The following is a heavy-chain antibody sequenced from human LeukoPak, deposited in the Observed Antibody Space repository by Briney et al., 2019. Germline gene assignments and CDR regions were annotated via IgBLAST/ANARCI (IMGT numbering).Heavy chain of an antibody. CDR1: GYTFTSYG. D-gene: IGHD3-22*01. CDR2: INPNSGGT. V-gene: IGHV1-2*02. J-gene: IGHJ3*02. CDR3: VKGWDSSGYYAFDI. Sequence: GASVKVSCKASGYTFTSYGISWVRQAPGQGPEWMAWINPNSGGTKYAQKFQGRVTMTRDTSISTAYMEMSRLISDDTAVYYCVKGWDSSGYYAFDIWGQGTMVTVSS.